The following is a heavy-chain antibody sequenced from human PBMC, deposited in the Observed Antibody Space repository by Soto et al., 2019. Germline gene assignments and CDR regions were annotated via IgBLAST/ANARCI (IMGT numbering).Heavy chain of an antibody. J-gene: IGHJ6*02. D-gene: IGHD2-21*02. CDR3: AKGSGRVTAPRDYGMDV. CDR1: GFTISTYA. V-gene: IGHV3-23*01. Sequence: GGSLRLSCAASGFTISTYAMTWVRQAPGKGLECVSGVTGSGGQIHYADSVKGRFTISKDNSKNTLYLQMNSLRAEDTAVYYCAKGSGRVTAPRDYGMDVWGQGTTVTV. CDR2: VTGSGGQI.